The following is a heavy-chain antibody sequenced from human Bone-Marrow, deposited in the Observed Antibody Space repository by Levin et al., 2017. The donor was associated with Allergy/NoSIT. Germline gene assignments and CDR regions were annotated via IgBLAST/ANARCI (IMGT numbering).Heavy chain of an antibody. D-gene: IGHD3-10*01. Sequence: SETLSLTCAVYGGSFSGYYWSWIRQPPGRGLEWIGEVTHSGSTNYNTSLKSRVTISVDTSKNKFSLKLSPVTAADTALYYCARGTMIRGVFITQSYSYSSALDVWGQGTTVTVSS. CDR2: VTHSGST. CDR3: ARGTMIRGVFITQSYSYSSALDV. CDR1: GGSFSGYY. J-gene: IGHJ6*02. V-gene: IGHV4-34*01.